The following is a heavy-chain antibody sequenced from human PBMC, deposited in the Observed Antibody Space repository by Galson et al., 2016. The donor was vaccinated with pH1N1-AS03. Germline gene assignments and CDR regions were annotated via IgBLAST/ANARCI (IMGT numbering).Heavy chain of an antibody. CDR2: FNAGNGNT. CDR3: ARDRGSGYALFDYYYGMDV. Sequence: SVKVSCKASGYTFTSYAMHWVRQAPGQRLEWMGWFNAGNGNTKYSQKFQGRVTITRDTSASTAYMELSSLRSEDTAVYYCARDRGSGYALFDYYYGMDVWGQGTTVTVSS. D-gene: IGHD2-15*01. V-gene: IGHV1-3*01. J-gene: IGHJ6*02. CDR1: GYTFTSYA.